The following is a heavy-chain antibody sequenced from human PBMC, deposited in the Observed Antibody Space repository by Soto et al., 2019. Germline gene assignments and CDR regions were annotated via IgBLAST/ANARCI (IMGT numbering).Heavy chain of an antibody. D-gene: IGHD3-22*01. CDR3: TSDWFDSSGYYAY. CDR2: IKSTSDGGTT. J-gene: IGHJ4*02. CDR1: GFTFRNAW. V-gene: IGHV3-15*01. Sequence: VQLVESGGGLVKPGGSLRLSCAASGFTFRNAWMNWVRQAPGKGLEWVGRIKSTSDGGTTDYAAPVKGRFIVSRDDSTYTVYLQINSLITEDTAVYYCTSDWFDSSGYYAYWGQGTLVSVSS.